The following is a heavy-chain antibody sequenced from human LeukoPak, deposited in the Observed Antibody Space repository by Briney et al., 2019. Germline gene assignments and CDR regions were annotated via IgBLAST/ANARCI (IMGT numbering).Heavy chain of an antibody. CDR2: IYTSGST. J-gene: IGHJ5*02. D-gene: IGHD3-9*01. CDR3: ARGKLRYFDWLLNNWFDP. CDR1: GGSISSGSYY. V-gene: IGHV4-61*02. Sequence: SETLSLTCTVSGGSISSGSYYWSWIRQPAGKGLEWIGRIYTSGSTNYNPSLKSRVTISVDTSKNQFSLKLSSVTAADTAVYYCARGKLRYFDWLLNNWFDPWGQGTLVTVSS.